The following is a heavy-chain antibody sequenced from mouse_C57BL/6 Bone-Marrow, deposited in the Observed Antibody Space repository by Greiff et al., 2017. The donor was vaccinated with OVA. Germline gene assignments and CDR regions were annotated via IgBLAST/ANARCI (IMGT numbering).Heavy chain of an antibody. CDR1: GFTFLMHA. V-gene: IGHV5S21*01. CDR3: TRRGIYYDYDGFAY. D-gene: IGHD2-4*01. Sequence: EVMLVESGDGLVKPGGSLKLSCAASGFTFLMHARSWVRQTPEKRLEWVAYISSGGDYIYYADTVKGRFTISRDNARNTLYLQMSSLKSEDTAMYYCTRRGIYYDYDGFAYWGQGTLVTVSA. J-gene: IGHJ3*01. CDR2: ISSGGDYI.